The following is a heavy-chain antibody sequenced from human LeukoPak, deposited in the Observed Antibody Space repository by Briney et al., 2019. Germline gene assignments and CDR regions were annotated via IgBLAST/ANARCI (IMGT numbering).Heavy chain of an antibody. D-gene: IGHD1-26*01. CDR1: GFTFSSYE. J-gene: IGHJ6*02. Sequence: PGGSLRLSCAASGFTFSSYEMNWVRQAPGKGLEWVSGISGSGGSTYYADSVEGRFTISRDNSKNTLYLQMNSLRAEDTAVYYCAKEGSLFVNHYGMDVWGQGTTVSVSS. CDR3: AKEGSLFVNHYGMDV. V-gene: IGHV3-23*01. CDR2: ISGSGGST.